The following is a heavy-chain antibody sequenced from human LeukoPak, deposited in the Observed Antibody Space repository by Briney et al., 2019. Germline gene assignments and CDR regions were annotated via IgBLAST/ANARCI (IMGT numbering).Heavy chain of an antibody. CDR2: INYSGST. CDR1: GGSISGYH. Sequence: SETLSLTCSVSGGSISGYHWNWIRQPPGKGLEWIGYINYSGSTNYNPSLKSRVTILVDTSKNQFSLKVSSVTAADTAVYYCARAPHYHDSSGYYYYYYGMDVWGQGTTVTVSS. V-gene: IGHV4-59*01. J-gene: IGHJ6*02. CDR3: ARAPHYHDSSGYYYYYYGMDV. D-gene: IGHD3-22*01.